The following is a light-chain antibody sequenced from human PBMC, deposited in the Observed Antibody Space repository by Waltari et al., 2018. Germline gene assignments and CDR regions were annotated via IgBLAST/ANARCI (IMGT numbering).Light chain of an antibody. Sequence: DTVLTQSPDSLAVSLGERATINCKSSQSVLYSPNNKNYLAWYQPKEGQPPKLLIYWASTRESGVPDRFSGSGSGTAFTLTISSLQAEDVAVYYCQQYFDTPSFGPGTKVEIK. CDR3: QQYFDTPS. CDR2: WAS. V-gene: IGKV4-1*01. CDR1: QSVLYSPNNKNY. J-gene: IGKJ3*01.